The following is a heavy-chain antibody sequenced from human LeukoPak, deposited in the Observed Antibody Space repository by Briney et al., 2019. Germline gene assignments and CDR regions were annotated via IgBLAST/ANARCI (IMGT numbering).Heavy chain of an antibody. CDR3: AKTFYFDNTGYYTFDY. D-gene: IGHD3-22*01. V-gene: IGHV1-2*02. CDR1: GYTFTGYY. J-gene: IGHJ4*02. CDR2: INPNSGGT. Sequence: AASVKVSCKASGYTFTGYYMHWVRQAPGQGLEWMGWINPNSGGTNYAQKFQGRVTMTRDTSISTAYMELSRLRSDDTAVFYCAKTFYFDNTGYYTFDYWGQGTLVTVSS.